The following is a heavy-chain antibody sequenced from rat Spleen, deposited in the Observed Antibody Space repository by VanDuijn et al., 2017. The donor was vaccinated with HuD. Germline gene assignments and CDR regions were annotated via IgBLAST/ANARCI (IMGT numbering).Heavy chain of an antibody. CDR3: TTPNTGDRYFDF. D-gene: IGHD4-2*01. CDR1: GFTFSNYD. J-gene: IGHJ1*01. CDR2: ISPSGGST. V-gene: IGHV5-27*01. Sequence: EVQLVESGGGLVQPGRSLKLSCAASGFTFSNYDMAWVRQAPTKGLEWVASISPSGGSTYYRDSVKGRFTISRDNAKSSLYLQMDSLRSEDTATYYCTTPNTGDRYFDFWGPGTMVTVSS.